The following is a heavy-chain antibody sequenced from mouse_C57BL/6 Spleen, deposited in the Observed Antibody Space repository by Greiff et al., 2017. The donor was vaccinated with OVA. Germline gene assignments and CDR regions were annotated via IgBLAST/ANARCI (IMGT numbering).Heavy chain of an antibody. CDR2: IRNKANGYTT. CDR1: GFTFTDYY. V-gene: IGHV7-3*01. CDR3: ARYGSSYGDAMDY. Sequence: EVKLMESGGGLVQPGGSLSLSCAASGFTFTDYYMSWVRQPPGKALEWLGFIRNKANGYTTEYSASVKGRFTISRDNSQSILYLQMNALRAEDSATYYCARYGSSYGDAMDYWGQGTSVTVSS. D-gene: IGHD1-1*01. J-gene: IGHJ4*01.